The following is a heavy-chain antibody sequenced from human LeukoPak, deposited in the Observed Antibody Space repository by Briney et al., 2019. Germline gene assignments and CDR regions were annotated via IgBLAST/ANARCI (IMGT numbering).Heavy chain of an antibody. Sequence: PGRSLRLSCAASGFPFSSYGMHWVRQAPGKGLEWVAVIWYDGSNKYYADSVKGRLTISRDNSKNTLYLQMNSLRAEDTAVYYCAVWWLALDYWGQGTLVTVSS. D-gene: IGHD2-21*01. V-gene: IGHV3-33*01. CDR1: GFPFSSYG. J-gene: IGHJ4*02. CDR3: AVWWLALDY. CDR2: IWYDGSNK.